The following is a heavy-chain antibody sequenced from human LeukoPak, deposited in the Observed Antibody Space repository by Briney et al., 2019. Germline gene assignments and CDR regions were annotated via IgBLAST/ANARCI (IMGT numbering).Heavy chain of an antibody. V-gene: IGHV3-30*03. CDR3: ARGLYDSSGYYYLAPPDY. D-gene: IGHD3-22*01. J-gene: IGHJ4*02. Sequence: GRSLRLSCAASGFTFSSYGMHWVRQAPGKGLEWVAVISYEGSNKYYADSVKGRFTISRDNSKNTLYLQMNSLRAEDTAVYYCARGLYDSSGYYYLAPPDYWGQGTLVTVSS. CDR2: ISYEGSNK. CDR1: GFTFSSYG.